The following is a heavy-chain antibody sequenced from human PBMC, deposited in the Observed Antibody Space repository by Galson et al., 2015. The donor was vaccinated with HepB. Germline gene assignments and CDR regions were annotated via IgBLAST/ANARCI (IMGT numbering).Heavy chain of an antibody. V-gene: IGHV3-30*02. CDR3: AKPRGSSWYFDY. J-gene: IGHJ4*02. CDR2: IRYDGSNK. CDR1: GFAFSSYG. D-gene: IGHD6-13*01. Sequence: SLRLSCAASGFAFSSYGMHWVRQAPGKGLEWVAFIRYDGSNKYYADSVKGRFTISRDNSKNTLYLQMNSLRAEDTAVYYCAKPRGSSWYFDYWGQGTLVTVSS.